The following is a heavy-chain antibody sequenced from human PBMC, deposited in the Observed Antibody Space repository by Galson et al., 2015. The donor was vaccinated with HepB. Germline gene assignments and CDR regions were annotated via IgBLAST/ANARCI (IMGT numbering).Heavy chain of an antibody. J-gene: IGHJ4*02. D-gene: IGHD5-12*01. Sequence: SVKVSCKASGGTFSSYAISWVRQAPGQGLEWMGGIIPIFGTANYAQKFQGRVTITADESTSTAYMELSSLRSEDTAVYYCARGPNDIVATIYTYWGQGTLVTVSS. CDR2: IIPIFGTA. V-gene: IGHV1-69*13. CDR3: ARGPNDIVATIYTY. CDR1: GGTFSSYA.